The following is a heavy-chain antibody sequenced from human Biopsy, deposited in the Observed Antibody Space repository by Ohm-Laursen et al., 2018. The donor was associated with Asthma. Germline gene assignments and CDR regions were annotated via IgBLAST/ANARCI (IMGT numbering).Heavy chain of an antibody. CDR2: IYRNGDT. CDR1: GDSINSGDYS. J-gene: IGHJ4*02. Sequence: TLSLTCAVSGDSINSGDYSWTWIRQSPGVGLEWIGDIYRNGDTYYNPTLKNRVTISIDRSKNQFSLRLRSVTAADTAVYYCARGWNCGGDCYSLDSWGQGTLVTVSS. D-gene: IGHD2-21*02. V-gene: IGHV4-30-2*06. CDR3: ARGWNCGGDCYSLDS.